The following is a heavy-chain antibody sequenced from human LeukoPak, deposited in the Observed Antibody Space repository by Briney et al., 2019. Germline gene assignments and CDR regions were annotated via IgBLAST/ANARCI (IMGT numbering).Heavy chain of an antibody. J-gene: IGHJ4*02. Sequence: SETLSLTCTVSGGSISSYYWSWIRQPAXXXXEWIGXIYTSGSTNYNPSLKSRVTMSVDTSKNQFSLKLSSVTAADTAVYYCARVSYCSSTSCYLFDYWGQGTLVTVSS. D-gene: IGHD2-2*01. CDR3: ARVSYCSSTSCYLFDY. CDR2: IYTSGST. CDR1: GGSISSYY. V-gene: IGHV4-4*07.